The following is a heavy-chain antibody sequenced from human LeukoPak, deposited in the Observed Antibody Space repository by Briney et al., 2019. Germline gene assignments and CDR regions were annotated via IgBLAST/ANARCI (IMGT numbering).Heavy chain of an antibody. J-gene: IGHJ4*02. CDR3: ARRGDVVVVAAFDY. CDR1: GYTFTSYY. CDR2: ISSSSSYI. D-gene: IGHD2-15*01. V-gene: IGHV3-21*01. Sequence: GASVKVSCKASGYTFTSYYMHWVRQAPGKGLEWVSSISSSSSYIYYADSVKGRFTISRDNAKNSLYLQMNSLRAEDTAVYYCARRGDVVVVAAFDYWGQGTLVTVSS.